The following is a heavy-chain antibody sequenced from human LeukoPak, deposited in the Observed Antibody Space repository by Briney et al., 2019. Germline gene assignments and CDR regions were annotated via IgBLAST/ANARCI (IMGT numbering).Heavy chain of an antibody. V-gene: IGHV3-33*03. CDR3: VKDLVDRAFTRGFDV. J-gene: IGHJ3*01. Sequence: GGSLRLSCAASGFTFSSYGMHWVRQAPGKGLEWVAVIWYDGSNKYYADSVKGRFTISRANHKNTPYLEMSSLGAEDAAVYYCVKDLVDRAFTRGFDVWGQGTVVTVSS. D-gene: IGHD3-10*01. CDR2: IWYDGSNK. CDR1: GFTFSSYG.